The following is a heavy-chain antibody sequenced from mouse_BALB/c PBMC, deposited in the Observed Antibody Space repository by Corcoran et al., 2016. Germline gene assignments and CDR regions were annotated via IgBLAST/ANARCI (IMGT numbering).Heavy chain of an antibody. CDR2: IFPGSGNT. CDR3: AGPTAWFAY. CDR1: GYSFTSYY. J-gene: IGHJ3*01. D-gene: IGHD1-1*01. V-gene: IGHV1-66*01. Sequence: QVQLQQSGPALVKPGASVKISCKAAGYSFTSYYIHWVKQRPGQGLEWIGWIFPGSGNTKYNEKFKGKATLTADTSSSTAYMQLSSLTSEDSAVYFCAGPTAWFAYWGQGTLVTVSA.